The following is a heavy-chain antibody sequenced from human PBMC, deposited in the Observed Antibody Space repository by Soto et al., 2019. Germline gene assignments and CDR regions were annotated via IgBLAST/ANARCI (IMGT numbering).Heavy chain of an antibody. CDR3: AKERAEAGKGWFDS. D-gene: IGHD6-19*01. J-gene: IGHJ5*01. CDR2: IRGGGGTT. V-gene: IGHV3-23*01. CDR1: GFTFSNYA. Sequence: EVQLLESGGDLVQPGGSLRLSCVASGFTFSNYAMSWVRQAPGKGLEWVSAIRGGGGTTYYPDSVKGRFTISRDNXXSTVYLQMNSLRAEDTALYYCAKERAEAGKGWFDSWGQGTLVTVSS.